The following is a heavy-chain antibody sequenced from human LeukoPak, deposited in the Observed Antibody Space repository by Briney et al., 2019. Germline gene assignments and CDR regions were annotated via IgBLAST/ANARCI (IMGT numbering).Heavy chain of an antibody. D-gene: IGHD5-18*01. Sequence: GESLKISXKGSGYRFTSYWIGWVRQMPGKGLEWMGIIYPGDSDTRYSPSFQGQVTISADKSITTAYLQWSSLKASDTAMYYCATGYNYGSNYFDYWGQGTLVTVSS. J-gene: IGHJ4*02. CDR1: GYRFTSYW. CDR3: ATGYNYGSNYFDY. CDR2: IYPGDSDT. V-gene: IGHV5-51*01.